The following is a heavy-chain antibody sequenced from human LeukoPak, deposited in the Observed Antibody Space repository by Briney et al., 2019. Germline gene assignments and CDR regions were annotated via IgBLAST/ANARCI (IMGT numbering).Heavy chain of an antibody. J-gene: IGHJ6*04. CDR3: AREWGV. Sequence: GGSLRLSCAASGFTFSDYGMNWVRQAPGKGLEWLSHISSTSSTIKYADSVKGRFTISRDIAKNSVYLQMHSLRVEDTAVYYCAREWGVWGKGTTVTVSS. V-gene: IGHV3-48*01. D-gene: IGHD1-26*01. CDR1: GFTFSDYG. CDR2: ISSTSSTI.